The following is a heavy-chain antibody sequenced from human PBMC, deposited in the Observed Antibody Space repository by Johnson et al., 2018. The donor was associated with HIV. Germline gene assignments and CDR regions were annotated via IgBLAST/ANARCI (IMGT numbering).Heavy chain of an antibody. CDR1: GFTFSPYW. CDR3: TTDHGSPDAFDI. V-gene: IGHV3-74*01. CDR2: IISDVSSA. D-gene: IGHD1-14*01. J-gene: IGHJ3*02. Sequence: VQLVESGGGLVQPGGSLRLSCAASGFTFSPYWMHWVRQAPGQGLVWVSRIISDVSSAIYTDSVTGRFTISRDNTKNTLYLQMNSLKTEDTAVYYCTTDHGSPDAFDIWGQGTMVTVSS.